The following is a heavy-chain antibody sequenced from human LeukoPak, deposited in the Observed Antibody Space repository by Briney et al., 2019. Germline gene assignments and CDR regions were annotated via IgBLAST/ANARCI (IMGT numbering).Heavy chain of an antibody. CDR1: GYTFTGYY. J-gene: IGHJ4*02. D-gene: IGHD3-16*02. Sequence: ASVKVSCKASGYTFTGYYMHWVRQAPGQGLEWMGRINPNSGGTNYAQKFQGRVTMTRDASISTAYMELSRLRSDDTAVYYCARLLSVYRVAYWGQGTLVTVSS. CDR2: INPNSGGT. CDR3: ARLLSVYRVAY. V-gene: IGHV1-2*06.